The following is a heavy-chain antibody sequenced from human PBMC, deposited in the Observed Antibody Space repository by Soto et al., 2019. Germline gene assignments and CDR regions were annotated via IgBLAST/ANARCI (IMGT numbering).Heavy chain of an antibody. CDR3: VRGRYGSEIH. V-gene: IGHV3-53*04. D-gene: IGHD3-10*01. Sequence: EVRLAESGGGLVQPGGSLRLSCAAFGFTVSSNYMTWVRLAPGKGLEWVSLVYSGGATHYAASVKGRFTISTHSSQNTLFLQMNSLRTEDTATYSCVRGRYGSEIHWGQGTKVTVSS. CDR1: GFTVSSNY. CDR2: VYSGGAT. J-gene: IGHJ4*02.